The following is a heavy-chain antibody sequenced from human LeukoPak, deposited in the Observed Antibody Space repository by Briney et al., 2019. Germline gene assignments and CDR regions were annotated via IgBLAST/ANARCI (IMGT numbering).Heavy chain of an antibody. CDR3: ARGGGSYPDAFDI. Sequence: SSETLSLTCTVSGYSISSGYYWGWIRQPPGKGLEWIGSIYHSGSTYYNPSLKSRVTISVDTSKNQFSLKLSSVTAADTAVYYCARGGGSYPDAFDIWGQGTMVTVSS. CDR2: IYHSGST. V-gene: IGHV4-38-2*02. D-gene: IGHD1-26*01. J-gene: IGHJ3*02. CDR1: GYSISSGYY.